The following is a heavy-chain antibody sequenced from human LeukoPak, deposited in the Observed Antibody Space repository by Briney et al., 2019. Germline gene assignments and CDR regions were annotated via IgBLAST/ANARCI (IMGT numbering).Heavy chain of an antibody. V-gene: IGHV1-2*04. CDR3: ARGLDSSGWYFGY. Sequence: ASVKVSCKASGYTFTGYYMHWVRQAPGQGLEWMGWINPNSGGTNYAQKFQGWVTMTRDTSTSTAYMELSRLRSDDTAVYYCARGLDSSGWYFGYWGQGTLVTVSS. J-gene: IGHJ4*02. CDR2: INPNSGGT. CDR1: GYTFTGYY. D-gene: IGHD6-19*01.